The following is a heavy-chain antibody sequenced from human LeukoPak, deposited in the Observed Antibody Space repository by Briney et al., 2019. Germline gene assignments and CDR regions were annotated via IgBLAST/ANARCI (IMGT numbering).Heavy chain of an antibody. CDR2: IYSGGST. CDR3: ARVRNYCSSTSCYSRWFDP. V-gene: IGHV3-53*01. CDR1: GFTFSSYG. D-gene: IGHD2-2*01. J-gene: IGHJ5*02. Sequence: GGSLRLSCAASGFTFSSYGMSWVRQAPGKGLEWVSVIYSGGSTYYADSVKGRFTISRDNSKNTLYLQMNSLRAEDTAVYYCARVRNYCSSTSCYSRWFDPWGQGTLVTVSS.